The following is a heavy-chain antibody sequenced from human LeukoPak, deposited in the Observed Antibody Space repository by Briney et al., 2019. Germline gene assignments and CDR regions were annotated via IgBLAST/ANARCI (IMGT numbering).Heavy chain of an antibody. Sequence: SGGSLRLSCAASGFTVSSNYMSWVRQAPGKGLEWVSVIYSGGSTYYADSVKGRFTISRDNSKNTLYLQMNSLRAEDTAVYYCARNDPRELGSSGLAYWGQGTLVTVSS. V-gene: IGHV3-53*01. CDR3: ARNDPRELGSSGLAY. CDR2: IYSGGST. D-gene: IGHD3-10*01. CDR1: GFTVSSNY. J-gene: IGHJ4*02.